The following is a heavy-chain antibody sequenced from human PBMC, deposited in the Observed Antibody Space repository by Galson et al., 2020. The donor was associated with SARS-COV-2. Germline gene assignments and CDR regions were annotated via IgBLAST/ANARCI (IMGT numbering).Heavy chain of an antibody. Sequence: SETLSLTCTVSGGSISSSSYYWGWIRQPPGKGLEWIGSIYYSGSTYYNPSPKSRVTISVDTSKNQFSLKLSSVTAADTAVYYCARHKRITMVRGVISWFDPWGQGTLVTVSS. J-gene: IGHJ5*02. D-gene: IGHD3-10*01. CDR3: ARHKRITMVRGVISWFDP. CDR1: GGSISSSSYY. CDR2: IYYSGST. V-gene: IGHV4-39*01.